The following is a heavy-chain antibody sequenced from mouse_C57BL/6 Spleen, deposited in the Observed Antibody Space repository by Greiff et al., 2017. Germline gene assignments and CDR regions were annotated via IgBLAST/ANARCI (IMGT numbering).Heavy chain of an antibody. Sequence: VQLQQSGPELVKPGASVKISCKASGYTFTDYYMNWVKQSHGKSLEWIGDINPNNGGTSYNQKFKGKATLTVDKSSSTAYMELRSLTSEDSAVYYCASGTGFDYWGQGTTLTVSS. CDR3: ASGTGFDY. CDR1: GYTFTDYY. V-gene: IGHV1-26*01. CDR2: INPNNGGT. D-gene: IGHD4-1*01. J-gene: IGHJ2*01.